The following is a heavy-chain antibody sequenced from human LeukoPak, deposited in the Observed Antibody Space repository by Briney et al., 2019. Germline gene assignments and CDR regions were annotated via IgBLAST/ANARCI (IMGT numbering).Heavy chain of an antibody. CDR3: AKGGGRHDY. D-gene: IGHD3-16*01. CDR2: IYYSGST. J-gene: IGHJ4*02. CDR1: GGSISSYY. Sequence: SETLSLTCTVSGGSISSYYWRWIRQPPGKGLEWIGYIYYSGSTNYNPSLKSRVTISVDTSKNQFSLKLSSVTAADTAVYYCAKGGGRHDYWGQGTLVTVSS. V-gene: IGHV4-59*08.